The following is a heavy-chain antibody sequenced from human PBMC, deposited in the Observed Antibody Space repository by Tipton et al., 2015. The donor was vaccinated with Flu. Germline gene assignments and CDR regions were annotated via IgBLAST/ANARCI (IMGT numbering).Heavy chain of an antibody. J-gene: IGHJ4*02. CDR2: IYYSGST. V-gene: IGHV4-59*01. Sequence: ILSLTCTVSGGSISSYYWSWIRQPPGKGLEWIGYIYYSGSTNYNPSLRSRVTISVDTSKNQFTLKLNSVTAADTAVYYCASHDYGGNINFDYWGQGTLVTVSS. CDR3: ASHDYGGNINFDY. D-gene: IGHD4-23*01. CDR1: GGSISSYY.